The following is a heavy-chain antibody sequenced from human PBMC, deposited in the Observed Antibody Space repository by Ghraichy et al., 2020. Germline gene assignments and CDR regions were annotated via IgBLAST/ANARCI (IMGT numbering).Heavy chain of an antibody. Sequence: GGSLRLSCAGSGFTFSHYAMSWVRQAPGKGLEWVSTISGSAGSTYYADSVKGRFSISSENSKNTLYLQASTLTAEDTAVYFWAKADYGDPWGLDVWGQGTVVTVSS. CDR2: ISGSAGST. D-gene: IGHD4-17*01. V-gene: IGHV3-23*01. CDR3: AKADYGDPWGLDV. CDR1: GFTFSHYA. J-gene: IGHJ6*02.